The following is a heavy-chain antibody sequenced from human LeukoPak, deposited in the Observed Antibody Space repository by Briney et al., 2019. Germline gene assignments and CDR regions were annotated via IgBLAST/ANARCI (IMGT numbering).Heavy chain of an antibody. CDR2: INSDGSNT. CDR1: GFTFSSYA. D-gene: IGHD2-21*01. CDR3: ARETLLTSDFDF. Sequence: GGSLRLSCAASGFTFSSYAMSWVRQAPGKGLEWVSRINSDGSNTIYADSVKGRFTISRDNAKNTLYLQMNSLRAEDTAVYYCARETLLTSDFDFWGQGTLVTVSS. J-gene: IGHJ4*02. V-gene: IGHV3-74*01.